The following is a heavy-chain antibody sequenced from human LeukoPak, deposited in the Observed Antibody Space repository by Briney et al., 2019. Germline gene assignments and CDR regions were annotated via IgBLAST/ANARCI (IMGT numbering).Heavy chain of an antibody. CDR3: ARDMSSGFGELLYDYFDY. CDR2: IKQDGSEK. D-gene: IGHD3-10*01. J-gene: IGHJ4*02. CDR1: GFTFSSYW. Sequence: GSLRLSCAASGFTFSSYWMSWVRQAPGKGLEWVANIKQDGSEKYYVDSVKGRFTISRDNAKNSLYLQMNSLRAEDTAVYYCARDMSSGFGELLYDYFDYWGQGTLVTVSS. V-gene: IGHV3-7*01.